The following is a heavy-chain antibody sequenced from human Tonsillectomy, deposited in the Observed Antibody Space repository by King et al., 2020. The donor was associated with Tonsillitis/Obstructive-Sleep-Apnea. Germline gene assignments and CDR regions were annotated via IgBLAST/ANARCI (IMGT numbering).Heavy chain of an antibody. CDR1: GYTLTELS. D-gene: IGHD4-23*01. CDR2: FDPEDGET. CDR3: ATEPHDGCKAVSYYYYMDV. Sequence: QLVQSGAEVKKPGASVKVSCKVSGYTLTELSMHWVRQAPGKGLEWMGGFDPEDGETIYAQKFQGRVTMTEGTSTDTAYMELSSLRSEDTAVYYCATEPHDGCKAVSYYYYMDVWGAGTTVTVSS. V-gene: IGHV1-24*01. J-gene: IGHJ6*03.